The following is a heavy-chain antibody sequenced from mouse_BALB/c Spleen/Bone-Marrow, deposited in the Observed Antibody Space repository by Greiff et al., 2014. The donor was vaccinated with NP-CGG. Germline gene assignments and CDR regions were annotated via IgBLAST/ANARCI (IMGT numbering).Heavy chain of an antibody. Sequence: QVQLQQSGAELVKPGASVKLSCKASGYTFTSYWMHWVQLRPGQGFEWIGEINPSNGDTNYNEKFKRKATLTVDKSSSTAYMQLSSLTSDDSAVYYCTIAARADFDDWGQGTTLTVSS. V-gene: IGHV1S16*01. CDR1: GYTFTSYW. J-gene: IGHJ2*01. CDR3: TIAARADFDD. CDR2: INPSNGDT. D-gene: IGHD3-1*01.